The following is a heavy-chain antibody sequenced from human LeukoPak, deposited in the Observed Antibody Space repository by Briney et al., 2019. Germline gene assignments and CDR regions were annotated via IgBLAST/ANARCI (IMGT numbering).Heavy chain of an antibody. D-gene: IGHD4-17*01. CDR2: INHSGST. CDR1: GGSFSGYY. J-gene: IGHJ4*02. V-gene: IGHV4-34*01. CDR3: ARDSDYGDYVYFDY. Sequence: PSETLSRTCAVYGGSFSGYYWSWIRQPPGKGLEWIGEINHSGSTNYNPSLKSRVTISVDTSKNQFSLKLSSVTAADTAVYYCARDSDYGDYVYFDYWGQGTLVTVSS.